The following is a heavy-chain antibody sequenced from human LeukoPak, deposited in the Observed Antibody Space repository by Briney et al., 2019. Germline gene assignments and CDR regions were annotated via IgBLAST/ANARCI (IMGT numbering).Heavy chain of an antibody. V-gene: IGHV4-39*07. CDR1: GGSISSSSYY. D-gene: IGHD3-10*01. CDR2: IYYSGST. Sequence: KPSETLSLTCTVSGGSISSSSYYWGWIRQPPGKGLEWIGSIYYSGSTYYYPSLKSRVTISVDTSKNQFSLKLSSVTAADTAVYYCARAIRAAFGSYFDYWGQGTLVTVSS. J-gene: IGHJ4*02. CDR3: ARAIRAAFGSYFDY.